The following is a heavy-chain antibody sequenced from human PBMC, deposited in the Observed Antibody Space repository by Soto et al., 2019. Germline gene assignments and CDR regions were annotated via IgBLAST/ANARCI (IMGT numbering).Heavy chain of an antibody. CDR2: ISYDGSNE. V-gene: IGHV3-30*04. D-gene: IGHD6-13*01. Sequence: GGSLRLSCAVSGLPFSSYAIHWVRQAPGKGLEWVAVISYDGSNEYYADSVKGRFTISRDISKNTLYLQMNSLRAEDTAVYYCVKGRYASSWYYFDYWGQGTLVTVSS. CDR1: GLPFSSYA. J-gene: IGHJ4*02. CDR3: VKGRYASSWYYFDY.